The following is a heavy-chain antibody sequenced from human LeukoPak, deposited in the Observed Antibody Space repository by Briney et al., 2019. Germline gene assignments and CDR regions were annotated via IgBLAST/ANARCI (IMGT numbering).Heavy chain of an antibody. J-gene: IGHJ6*03. CDR1: GFSFSNYN. D-gene: IGHD1-26*01. Sequence: GGSLRLSCAASGFSFSNYNMNWARLAPGKGLEWLSSITSSGSHIFYADSVKGRFTISRDNAENSLYLQMNSLRAEDTAVYFCARDPYSGAYGSDYYYYMDVWGKGTTVTVSS. V-gene: IGHV3-21*01. CDR2: ITSSGSHI. CDR3: ARDPYSGAYGSDYYYYMDV.